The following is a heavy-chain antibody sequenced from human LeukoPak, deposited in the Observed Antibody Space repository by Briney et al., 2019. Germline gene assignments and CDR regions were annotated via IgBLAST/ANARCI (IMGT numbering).Heavy chain of an antibody. J-gene: IGHJ5*02. D-gene: IGHD6-13*01. Sequence: QSGGSLRLSCAASGFTFRSYAMSWVRQAPGKRLEWVTTISGSGGYTLYADSVKGRFTISRDNSKNTLYLQMNSLRAEDTAVYYCAKSKDGNIAASFDPWGQGTLVTVSS. CDR3: AKSKDGNIAASFDP. CDR1: GFTFRSYA. CDR2: ISGSGGYT. V-gene: IGHV3-23*01.